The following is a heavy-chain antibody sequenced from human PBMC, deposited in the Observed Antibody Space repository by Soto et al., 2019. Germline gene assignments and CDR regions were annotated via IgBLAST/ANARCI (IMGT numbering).Heavy chain of an antibody. V-gene: IGHV3-23*01. D-gene: IGHD3-3*01. CDR3: AREVHGILAVGSSDY. CDR2: ISGTGDT. Sequence: EVQLLESGGGLVQPGESLGLSCAASGFTFSTYAMTWVRQAPGKGLEWVSSISGTGDTYYADSVRGRFTVSRDNSKNTLYLQLNSLTAEDTAVYYCAREVHGILAVGSSDYWGQGTLLTVSS. J-gene: IGHJ4*02. CDR1: GFTFSTYA.